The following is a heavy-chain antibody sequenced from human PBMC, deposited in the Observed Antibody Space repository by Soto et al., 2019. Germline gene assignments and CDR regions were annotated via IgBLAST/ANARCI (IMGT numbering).Heavy chain of an antibody. CDR1: GFNFSSYA. Sequence: GGSMRLSCAASGFNFSSYAMTWVRKAPGKGLEWVSGISGSGDSTYYADSVKGRFTITRDNSKNTLYLQMDSLRAEDTAVYYCAKEVGHANWGQGILVTV. CDR3: AKEVGHAN. CDR2: ISGSGDST. V-gene: IGHV3-23*01. J-gene: IGHJ4*01. D-gene: IGHD2-8*01.